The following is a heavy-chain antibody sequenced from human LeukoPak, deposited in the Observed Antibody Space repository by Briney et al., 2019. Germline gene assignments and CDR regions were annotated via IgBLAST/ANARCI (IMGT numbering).Heavy chain of an antibody. V-gene: IGHV1-2*02. Sequence: ASVKVSCKASGYTFTGYYINWVRQAPGQGLEWMGWINPNSGGTNYAQKFQGRVTMTRDTSISTAYMELSRLRSDDTAVYYCARRAWGGEGGSDYYMDVWGKGTTVTVSS. D-gene: IGHD2-15*01. CDR1: GYTFTGYY. J-gene: IGHJ6*03. CDR2: INPNSGGT. CDR3: ARRAWGGEGGSDYYMDV.